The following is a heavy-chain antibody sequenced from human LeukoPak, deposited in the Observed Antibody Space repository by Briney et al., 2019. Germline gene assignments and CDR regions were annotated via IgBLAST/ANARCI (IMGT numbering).Heavy chain of an antibody. J-gene: IGHJ6*02. Sequence: GASVKVSCKASGGTFSSYAISWVRQAPGQGLEWMGRIIPILGIANYAQKFQGRVTITADKSTSTAYMELSSLRSEDTAVYYCASGRAPRGAPHYYGMDVWGQGTTVTVSS. D-gene: IGHD1-26*01. CDR1: GGTFSSYA. CDR3: ASGRAPRGAPHYYGMDV. V-gene: IGHV1-69*04. CDR2: IIPILGIA.